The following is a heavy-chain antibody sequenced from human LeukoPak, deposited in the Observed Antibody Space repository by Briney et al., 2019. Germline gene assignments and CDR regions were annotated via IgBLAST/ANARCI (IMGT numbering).Heavy chain of an antibody. V-gene: IGHV4-61*02. CDR3: ATDNYYYYGMDV. CDR1: GGSISSGSYY. CDR2: IYTSGST. Sequence: SETLSLTCTVSGGSISSGSYYWNWIRQPAGKGLEWIGRIYTSGSTNYNPSLKSRVTISADTSKNQFSLKLSSVTAADTAVYYCATDNYYYYGMDVWGQGTTVTVSS. J-gene: IGHJ6*02.